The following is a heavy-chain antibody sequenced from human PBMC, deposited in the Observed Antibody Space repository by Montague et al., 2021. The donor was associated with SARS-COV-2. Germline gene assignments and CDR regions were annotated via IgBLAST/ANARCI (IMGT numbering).Heavy chain of an antibody. CDR3: ARARQDVVVPALGIGAYYYYYYMDV. CDR1: GGSISTYYY. D-gene: IGHD2-2*01. J-gene: IGHJ6*03. CDR2: IYYGGST. V-gene: IGHV4-39*02. Sequence: SETLSLTCTVSGGSISTYYYWGWIRQPPGKGLEWIGSIYYGGSTYYNPSLKSRVTISVDTSMNHFSLKLSSVTAADTAVYYCARARQDVVVPALGIGAYYYYYYMDVWGKGTTVTVSS.